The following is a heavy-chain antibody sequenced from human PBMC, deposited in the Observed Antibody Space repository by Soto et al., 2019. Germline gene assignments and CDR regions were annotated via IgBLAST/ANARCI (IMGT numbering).Heavy chain of an antibody. V-gene: IGHV3-74*01. CDR3: ATVFDN. Sequence: EVQLVESGGGLVQPGGSLRLSCAASGFTFSGHWIHWVRQAPGKGLEWVSRIDTDGGGTSYADSVKGRFTISTDNAKNTVYLQMNGLRAADTAVYYCATVFDNWGQGTLVTVSS. CDR1: GFTFSGHW. CDR2: IDTDGGGT. D-gene: IGHD4-17*01. J-gene: IGHJ4*02.